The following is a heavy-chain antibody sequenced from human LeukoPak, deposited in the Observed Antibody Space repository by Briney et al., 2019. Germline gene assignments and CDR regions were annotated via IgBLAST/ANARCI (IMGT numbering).Heavy chain of an antibody. CDR2: INSDGSST. V-gene: IGHV3-74*01. Sequence: GGSLRLSCAASGFTFSSYWMHWARQAPGKGLVWVSRINSDGSSTSYADSVKGRFTISRDKAKNTLYLQMNSLRAEDTAVYYCVLGIAAADYWGQGTLVTVSS. CDR1: GFTFSSYW. J-gene: IGHJ4*02. CDR3: VLGIAAADY. D-gene: IGHD6-13*01.